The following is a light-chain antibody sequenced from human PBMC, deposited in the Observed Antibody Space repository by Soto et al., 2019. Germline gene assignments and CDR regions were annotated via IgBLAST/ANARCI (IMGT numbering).Light chain of an antibody. CDR1: QSVGSK. J-gene: IGKJ5*01. V-gene: IGKV3-15*01. CDR2: GAS. CDR3: QQYNSWSPIT. Sequence: EIMITQSPSPLFVAPGGRATLSWRASQSVGSKLAWYQQKPGQAPRLLIYGASTRATGIPARFSGGGSGTEFTLTIISLQSEDFAVYYCQQYNSWSPITFGQGTRLEIK.